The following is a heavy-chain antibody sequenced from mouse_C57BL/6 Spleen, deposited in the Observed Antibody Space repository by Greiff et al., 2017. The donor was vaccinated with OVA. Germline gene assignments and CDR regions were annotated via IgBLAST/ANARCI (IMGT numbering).Heavy chain of an antibody. CDR3: ATNYRNYGGLFDD. CDR1: GYTFTSYW. V-gene: IGHV1-64*01. Sequence: VQLQQPGAELVKPGASVKLSCKASGYTFTSYWMHWVKQRPGQGLEWIGMIHPNSGSTNYNEKFKSKATMTVDKSSSTAYMQLSSLTSEDSAVYNCATNYRNYGGLFDDWGKGTTLTVSS. D-gene: IGHD2-5*01. CDR2: IHPNSGST. J-gene: IGHJ2*01.